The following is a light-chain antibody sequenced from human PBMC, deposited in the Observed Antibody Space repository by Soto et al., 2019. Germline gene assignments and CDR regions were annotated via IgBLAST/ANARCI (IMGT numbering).Light chain of an antibody. CDR2: AAS. CDR3: QQSYSRPLT. J-gene: IGKJ3*01. V-gene: IGKV1-39*01. Sequence: QLTQSPSSLSASVGDRVIITCRASQSVSRSLNWYQQKPGQPPKLLLYAASTLHSGVPSRFSGSGSGTEFTLTINSLQPEDFATYYCQQSYSRPLTFGPGTKVDIK. CDR1: QSVSRS.